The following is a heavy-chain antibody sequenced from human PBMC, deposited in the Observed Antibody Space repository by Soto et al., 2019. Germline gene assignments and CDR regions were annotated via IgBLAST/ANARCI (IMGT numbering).Heavy chain of an antibody. CDR3: ARVSIAAAGWDYYYGMEV. D-gene: IGHD6-13*01. J-gene: IGHJ6*01. Sequence: SETLSLTCTVSVGSVSGYYWSCIRQPPGRCLEWIGYIYYSGSTNYNPSLKSRVTISVDTSNNQFSLKLSSVTAADTAVYYCARVSIAAAGWDYYYGMEVWGQGTTVNVSS. V-gene: IGHV4-59*02. CDR1: VGSVSGYY. CDR2: IYYSGST.